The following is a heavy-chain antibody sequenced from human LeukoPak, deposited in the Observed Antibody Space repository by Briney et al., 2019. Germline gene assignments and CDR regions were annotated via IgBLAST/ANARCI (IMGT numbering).Heavy chain of an antibody. J-gene: IGHJ4*02. V-gene: IGHV3-23*05. Sequence: GGSLRLSCVASGFPFSSHAMCWVRQAPGNGLEWVSSIDISGGATWYADSVRGRFTISRDNSKNTLYLQMTSLRVEDTALYYCANEIRPNDYWGQGTLVSVSS. CDR3: ANEIRPNDY. CDR1: GFPFSSHA. D-gene: IGHD3-16*01. CDR2: IDISGGAT.